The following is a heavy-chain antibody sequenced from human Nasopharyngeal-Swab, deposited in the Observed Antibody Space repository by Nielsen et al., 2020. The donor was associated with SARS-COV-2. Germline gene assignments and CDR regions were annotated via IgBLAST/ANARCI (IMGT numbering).Heavy chain of an antibody. V-gene: IGHV3-7*01. CDR1: GFTFSSSW. CDR2: INQDGSAQ. Sequence: GESLKISCAASGFTFSSSWMNWFRQAPEKGLEWVANINQDGSAQNYVDSVRGRLTISRDNTKNSLYLRMDSLRIEDTGVYYCARDRVFGYTGAWNSVFDYWGQGTLVAFSS. CDR3: ARDRVFGYTGAWNSVFDY. J-gene: IGHJ4*02. D-gene: IGHD2-8*02.